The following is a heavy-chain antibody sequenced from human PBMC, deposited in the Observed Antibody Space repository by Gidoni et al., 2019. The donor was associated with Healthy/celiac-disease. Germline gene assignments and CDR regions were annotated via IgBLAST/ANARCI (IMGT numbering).Heavy chain of an antibody. V-gene: IGHV1-69*01. CDR3: ANDRYCSSTSCFNWFDP. Sequence: QVQLVQSGAEVKKPGSSVKVSCKASGGTFSSYAISWVRQAPGQGLEWMGGIIPIFGPANYAQKFQGRVTITADESTSTAYMELSSLRSEDTAVYYCANDRYCSSTSCFNWFDPWGQGTLVTVSS. J-gene: IGHJ5*02. D-gene: IGHD2-2*01. CDR1: GGTFSSYA. CDR2: IIPIFGPA.